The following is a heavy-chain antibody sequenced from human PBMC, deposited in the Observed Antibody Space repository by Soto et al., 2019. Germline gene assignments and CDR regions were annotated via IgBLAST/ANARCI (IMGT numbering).Heavy chain of an antibody. Sequence: PSETLSLTCAVSGGSISSEYFHWTWIRQSPGKGLEWIGYIHYIGSIMYNPSFKSRLTMAVDTTKNQFSLQLTSVTAADTAVYFCATNRGYDFYYFDSWGQGALVTISS. J-gene: IGHJ4*02. V-gene: IGHV4-30-4*08. CDR3: ATNRGYDFYYFDS. D-gene: IGHD5-12*01. CDR2: IHYIGSI. CDR1: GGSISSEYFH.